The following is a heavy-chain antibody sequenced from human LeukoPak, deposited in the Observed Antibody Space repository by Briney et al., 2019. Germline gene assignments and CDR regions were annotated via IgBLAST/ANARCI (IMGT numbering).Heavy chain of an antibody. Sequence: GGSLRLSCAASGFTFSRYSMNWVRQAPGKGLEWVSSITPSSAYIFYADSVKGRFTISRDDAKNSLYLQMDSLRAEDTAVYYCAREDSTIQDMGVWDQGTTVTVSS. CDR2: ITPSSAYI. D-gene: IGHD3-3*01. V-gene: IGHV3-21*01. J-gene: IGHJ6*02. CDR3: AREDSTIQDMGV. CDR1: GFTFSRYS.